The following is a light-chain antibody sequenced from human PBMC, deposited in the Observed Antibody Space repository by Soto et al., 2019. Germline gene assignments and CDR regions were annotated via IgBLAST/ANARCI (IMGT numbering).Light chain of an antibody. J-gene: IGKJ3*01. Sequence: EIVLTQSPGTLSLSPGESATLSCKASESVYINSFAWYYQKPGQPPRLLIYGASTSATGIPDRFSGSGSGTVFVLSINRLEVEDSGMYYCQQYGASPFTFGPWTRGDI. CDR2: GAS. V-gene: IGKV3-20*01. CDR3: QQYGASPFT. CDR1: ESVYINS.